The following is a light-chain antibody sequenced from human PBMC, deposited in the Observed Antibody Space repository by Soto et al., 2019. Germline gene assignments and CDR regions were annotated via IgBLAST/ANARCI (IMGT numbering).Light chain of an antibody. V-gene: IGLV2-14*01. J-gene: IGLJ1*01. CDR3: SSYTSSSTYV. CDR2: EVS. Sequence: QSALTQPASVSGSPGQSITISCTGTNSDVGSYKYVSWYQHHPGKAPKLMIYEVSNRPSGVSNRFSGSKSGNTASLTISGLQAEDEADYYCSSYTSSSTYVFGTGTKVTVL. CDR1: NSDVGSYKY.